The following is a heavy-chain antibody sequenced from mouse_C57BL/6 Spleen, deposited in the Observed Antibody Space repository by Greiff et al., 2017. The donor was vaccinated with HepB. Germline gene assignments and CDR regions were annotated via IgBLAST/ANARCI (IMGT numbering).Heavy chain of an antibody. CDR3: ARSRDYGSSLDY. D-gene: IGHD1-1*01. CDR1: GYTFTDYN. Sequence: EVQLQQSGPELVKPGASVKMSCKASGYTFTDYNMHWVKQSHGKSLEWIGYINPNNGGTSYNQKFKGKATLTVNKSSSTAYMELRSLTSEDSAVYYCARSRDYGSSLDYGGQGTTLTVSS. CDR2: INPNNGGT. J-gene: IGHJ2*01. V-gene: IGHV1-22*01.